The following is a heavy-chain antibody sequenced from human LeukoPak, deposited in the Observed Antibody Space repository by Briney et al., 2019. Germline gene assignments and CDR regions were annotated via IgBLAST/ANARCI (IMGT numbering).Heavy chain of an antibody. Sequence: GGSLRLSCAASGFTFSSYAMSWVRQAPGKGLEWVSAISGSGGSTYSADSVKGRFTISRDNFKNTLYLQMDSLRAEDTAVYYCAKDRNYYDPSAYYDYWGQGTLVTVSS. CDR2: ISGSGGST. V-gene: IGHV3-23*01. CDR1: GFTFSSYA. CDR3: AKDRNYYDPSAYYDY. J-gene: IGHJ4*02. D-gene: IGHD3-22*01.